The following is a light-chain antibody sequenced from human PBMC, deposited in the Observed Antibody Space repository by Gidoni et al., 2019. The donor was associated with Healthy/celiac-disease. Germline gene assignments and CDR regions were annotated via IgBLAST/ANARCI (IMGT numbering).Light chain of an antibody. V-gene: IGLV1-40*01. J-gene: IGLJ2*01. CDR1: SSNIGAGYD. CDR3: QSYDSSLSGSLVV. Sequence: QSVLTQPPSVSGAPGQRVTISCTVSSSNIGAGYDVHWYQHLPGTAPKLLTYGNSNRPSGVPYRFSGSKSGTSASLAITGLQAEDEADYYCQSYDSSLSGSLVVFGGGTKLTVL. CDR2: GNS.